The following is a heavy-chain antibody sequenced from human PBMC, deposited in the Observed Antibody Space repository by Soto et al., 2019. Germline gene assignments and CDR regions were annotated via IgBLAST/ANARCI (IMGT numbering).Heavy chain of an antibody. V-gene: IGHV2-5*02. D-gene: IGHD6-13*01. CDR3: AHRIAASPHPNNNWFDP. CDR1: GFSLSTSGVG. Sequence: QITLKESGPTLVKPTQTLTLTCTFSGFSLSTSGVGVGWIRQPPGKALEWLALIHWDDDKRYSPSLMNRLTITKDTSTHQVVLTMTNMDPVDTATYYCAHRIAASPHPNNNWFDPWGQGTLVTVSS. CDR2: IHWDDDK. J-gene: IGHJ5*02.